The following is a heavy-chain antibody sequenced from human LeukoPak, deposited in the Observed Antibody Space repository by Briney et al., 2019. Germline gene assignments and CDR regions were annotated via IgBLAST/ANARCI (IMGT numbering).Heavy chain of an antibody. V-gene: IGHV6-1*01. CDR3: ARGSPSSGSMTFDY. D-gene: IGHD6-19*01. CDR2: TYYRSKWYN. Sequence: SQTLSLTCAISGDSVSSNSAAWNWIRQSPSRGLEWLGRTYYRSKWYNDYAVSVKSRITINPDTSKNQFSLKLSSVTAADTAVYYCARGSPSSGSMTFDYWGQGTLVTVSS. J-gene: IGHJ4*02. CDR1: GDSVSSNSAA.